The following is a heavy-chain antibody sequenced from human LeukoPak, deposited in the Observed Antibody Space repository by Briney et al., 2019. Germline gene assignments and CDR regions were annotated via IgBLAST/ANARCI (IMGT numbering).Heavy chain of an antibody. Sequence: GASVKVSCKASGYTFTSYGISWVRQAPGQGLEWMGWINPYNGNTNYAQKLQGRVTMTTDTSTSTAYMELRSLGSEDTAVYYCARGRGIRVWVTTQYNWFDPWGQGTLVTVSS. CDR2: INPYNGNT. J-gene: IGHJ5*02. CDR1: GYTFTSYG. V-gene: IGHV1-18*01. CDR3: ARGRGIRVWVTTQYNWFDP. D-gene: IGHD4-17*01.